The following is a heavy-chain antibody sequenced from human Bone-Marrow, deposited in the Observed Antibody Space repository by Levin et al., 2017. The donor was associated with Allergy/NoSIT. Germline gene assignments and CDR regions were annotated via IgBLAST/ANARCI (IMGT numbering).Heavy chain of an antibody. CDR3: ASTLRSTSPRDDHFYPADV. D-gene: IGHD2/OR15-2a*01. CDR1: GFTISNYY. V-gene: IGHV3-53*01. CDR2: IYSGGRT. Sequence: RTGGSLRLSCEVSGFTISNYYMSWVRLAPGMGLEWVSNIYSGGRTSYADSVKGRFTISRDNSKNTVYLQMNSLRGDDTAVYYCASTLRSTSPRDDHFYPADVWGQGTTVTVSS. J-gene: IGHJ6*02.